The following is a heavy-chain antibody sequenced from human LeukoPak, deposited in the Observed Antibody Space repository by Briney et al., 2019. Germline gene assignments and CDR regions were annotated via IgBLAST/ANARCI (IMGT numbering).Heavy chain of an antibody. J-gene: IGHJ6*02. CDR3: ARLVGATRSLVYYYYGMDV. CDR1: GYTFTGYY. D-gene: IGHD1-26*01. CDR2: INPNSGGT. V-gene: IGHV1-2*02. Sequence: ASVKVSCKASGYTFTGYYMHWVRQAPGQGLEWMGWINPNSGGTNYAQKLQGRVTMTTDTSTSTAYMELRSLRSDDTAVYYCARLVGATRSLVYYYYGMDVWGQGTTVTVSS.